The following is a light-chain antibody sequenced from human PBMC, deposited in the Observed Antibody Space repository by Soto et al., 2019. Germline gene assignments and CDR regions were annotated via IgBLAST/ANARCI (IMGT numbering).Light chain of an antibody. CDR3: RSYTSSQTRSV. CDR1: SSDVGDDNY. Sequence: QSALTQPASVSGSPGQTITISCTGTSSDVGDDNYVSWYQQHPGKAPKLMIYDVSNRPSGVSNRFSGSKSGNTASLTISGLQAEDEADYYCRSYTSSQTRSVFGTGTKLTVL. J-gene: IGLJ1*01. V-gene: IGLV2-14*01. CDR2: DVS.